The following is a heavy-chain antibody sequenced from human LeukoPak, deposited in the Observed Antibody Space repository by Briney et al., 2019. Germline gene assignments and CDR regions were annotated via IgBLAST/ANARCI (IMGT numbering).Heavy chain of an antibody. CDR1: GYSISSSSYY. Sequence: PSETLSLTCTASGYSISSSSYYWGWLRQPPGKGLEWIGCIYNGGITRYNPSLKSRVTMSVDTSNNQFSLNLSSVTAADTAVYYCARGTDSSKVGYWGQGTLVTVSS. D-gene: IGHD6-13*01. J-gene: IGHJ4*02. V-gene: IGHV4-39*07. CDR3: ARGTDSSKVGY. CDR2: IYNGGIT.